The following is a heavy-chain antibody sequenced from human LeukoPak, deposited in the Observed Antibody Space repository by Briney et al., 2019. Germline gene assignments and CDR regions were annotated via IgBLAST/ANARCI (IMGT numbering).Heavy chain of an antibody. V-gene: IGHV3-23*01. CDR1: GFTFRNFA. Sequence: GGSLRLSCAASGFTFRNFAMSWVRQAPGEGLEWVSAIGGSDGTTYYADSVKGRFTISRDNSKNTLYLQMNSLRVDDTAVYYCVKGVSGWPCYFDYWGQGTLVTVSS. D-gene: IGHD6-19*01. CDR2: IGGSDGTT. J-gene: IGHJ4*02. CDR3: VKGVSGWPCYFDY.